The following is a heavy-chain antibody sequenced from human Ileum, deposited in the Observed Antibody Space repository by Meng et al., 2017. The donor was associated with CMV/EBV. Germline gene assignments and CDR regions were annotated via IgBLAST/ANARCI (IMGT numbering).Heavy chain of an antibody. J-gene: IGHJ4*02. CDR2: IYYSGST. CDR1: GDSINNNIYY. D-gene: IGHD1-26*01. CDR3: ATTYSDGDWNFDY. V-gene: IGHV4-39*07. Sequence: QPQQQEAGPRLVKPSEPLSLTCTVSGDSINNNIYYWGWIRQPPGKGLEWIGSIYYSGSTYYNPSLKSRVTISVDTSKNQFSLKLSSVTAADTAVYYCATTYSDGDWNFDYWGQGTLVTVSS.